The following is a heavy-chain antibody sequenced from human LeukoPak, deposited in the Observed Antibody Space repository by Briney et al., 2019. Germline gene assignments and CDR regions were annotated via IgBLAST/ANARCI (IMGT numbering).Heavy chain of an antibody. CDR1: GFTFSSYA. V-gene: IGHV3-23*01. D-gene: IGHD2-2*01. J-gene: IGHJ4*02. CDR2: ISGGGGST. Sequence: PGGSLRLSCAASGFTFSSYAMSWVRQAPGKGLEWVSAISGGGGSTYYADSVKGRFTISRDNSKNTLYLQMNSLRAEDTAVYYCAKGTDIVVVPAFYDYWGQGTLVTVSS. CDR3: AKGTDIVVVPAFYDY.